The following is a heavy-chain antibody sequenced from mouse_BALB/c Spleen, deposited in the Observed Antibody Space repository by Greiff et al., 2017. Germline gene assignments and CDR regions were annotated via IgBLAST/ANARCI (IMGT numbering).Heavy chain of an antibody. CDR1: GFNIKDTY. D-gene: IGHD1-1*01. J-gene: IGHJ3*01. CDR3: WDYGSGYGFAD. V-gene: IGHV14-3*02. Sequence: VQLQQSGAELVKPGASVKLSCTASGFNIKDTYMHWVKQRPEQGLEWIGRIDPANGNTKYDPKFQGKATITADTSSNTAYLQLSSLPSEDTAVYSCWDYGSGYGFADWGQGTLVTVSA. CDR2: IDPANGNT.